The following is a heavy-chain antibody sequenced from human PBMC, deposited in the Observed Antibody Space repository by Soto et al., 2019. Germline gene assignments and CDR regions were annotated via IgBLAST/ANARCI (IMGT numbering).Heavy chain of an antibody. D-gene: IGHD6-13*01. Sequence: SETLSLTCTVSGGSISSSSYYWGWIRQPPGKGLEWIGSIYYSGSTYYNPSLKSRVTISVDTSKNQFSLKLSSVTAADTAVYYCARHGVISNVLSLAAAGPADEIYGMDVWGQGTTVTVSS. CDR3: ARHGVISNVLSLAAAGPADEIYGMDV. J-gene: IGHJ6*02. CDR1: GGSISSSSYY. CDR2: IYYSGST. V-gene: IGHV4-39*01.